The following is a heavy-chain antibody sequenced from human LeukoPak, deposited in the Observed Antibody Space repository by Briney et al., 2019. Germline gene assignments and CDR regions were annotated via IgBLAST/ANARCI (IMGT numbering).Heavy chain of an antibody. CDR3: ARRGREGAFDI. Sequence: GGSLRLSCTASGFTFSDYYMPWIRQAPGKGLEWISYMSSSGDTIYYADSVKGRFTISRGNAKNSLYLQMNSLRAEDTAVYYCARRGREGAFDIWGQGTMVTVSS. V-gene: IGHV3-11*04. J-gene: IGHJ3*02. D-gene: IGHD1-26*01. CDR1: GFTFSDYY. CDR2: MSSSGDTI.